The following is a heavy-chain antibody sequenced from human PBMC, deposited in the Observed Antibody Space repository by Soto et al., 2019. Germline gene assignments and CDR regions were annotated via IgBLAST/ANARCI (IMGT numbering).Heavy chain of an antibody. D-gene: IGHD3-3*01. V-gene: IGHV1-18*01. CDR1: GYTFTSYG. Sequence: QVQLVQSGAEVKKPGASVKVSCKASGYTFTSYGISWVRQAPGQGLEWMGWISAYNGNTNYAQKLQGRVTMTTDTSXSXDYMELRSLRSDDTAVYYCARVYDFWSGYYSWYFDLWGRGTLVTVSS. CDR2: ISAYNGNT. CDR3: ARVYDFWSGYYSWYFDL. J-gene: IGHJ2*01.